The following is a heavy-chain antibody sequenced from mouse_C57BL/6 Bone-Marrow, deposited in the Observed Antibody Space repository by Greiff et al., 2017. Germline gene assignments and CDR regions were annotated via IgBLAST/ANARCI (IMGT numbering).Heavy chain of an antibody. V-gene: IGHV5-16*01. CDR1: GFTFSDYY. CDR2: INYDGSST. D-gene: IGHD1-1*01. J-gene: IGHJ4*01. CDR3: ARAHYYGSSPYYAMDY. Sequence: EVQRVESEGGLVQPGSSMKLSCTASGFTFSDYYMAWVRQVPEKGLEWVANINYDGSSTYYLDSLKSRFIISRDNAKNILYLQMSSLKSEDTATYYCARAHYYGSSPYYAMDYWGQGTSVTVSS.